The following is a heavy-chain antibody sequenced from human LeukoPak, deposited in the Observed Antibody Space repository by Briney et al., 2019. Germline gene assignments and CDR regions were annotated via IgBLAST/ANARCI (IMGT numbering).Heavy chain of an antibody. D-gene: IGHD1-1*01. CDR3: ARETRRREWNDGWFDP. V-gene: IGHV4-39*07. Sequence: SETLSLTGTVSGGSISGSSYYWGWIRQPPGKGLEWIGSIYYSGSTNYNPSLKSRVTISVDTSKNQFSLKLSSVTAADTAVYYCARETRRREWNDGWFDPWGQGTLVTVSS. CDR2: IYYSGST. CDR1: GGSISGSSYY. J-gene: IGHJ5*02.